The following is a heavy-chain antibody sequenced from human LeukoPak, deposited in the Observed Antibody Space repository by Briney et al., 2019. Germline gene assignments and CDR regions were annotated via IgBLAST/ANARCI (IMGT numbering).Heavy chain of an antibody. V-gene: IGHV3-74*01. CDR2: INGDGSTL. Sequence: GGSLRLSCAAPGFIFSRYWMHWVRQAPGKGLVWVSRINGDGSTLSYADSVKGRFTISRDNAKNTLYLQMNSLRAEDTAVYYCVRDFGESSGYYFDYWGQGTLVTVSS. D-gene: IGHD3-22*01. J-gene: IGHJ4*02. CDR3: VRDFGESSGYYFDY. CDR1: GFIFSRYW.